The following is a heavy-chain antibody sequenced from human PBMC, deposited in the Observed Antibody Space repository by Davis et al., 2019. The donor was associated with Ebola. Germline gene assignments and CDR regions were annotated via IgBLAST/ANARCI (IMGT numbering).Heavy chain of an antibody. CDR3: ARGRRWGESYYFDY. J-gene: IGHJ4*02. CDR2: IYYSGST. D-gene: IGHD3-10*01. Sequence: MPSETLSLTCTVSGGSISSYYWSWIRQPPGKGLEWIGYIYYSGSTNYNPSLKSRVTISVDTSKNQFSLKLSSVTAADTAVYYCARGRRWGESYYFDYWGQGTLVTVSS. V-gene: IGHV4-59*12. CDR1: GGSISSYY.